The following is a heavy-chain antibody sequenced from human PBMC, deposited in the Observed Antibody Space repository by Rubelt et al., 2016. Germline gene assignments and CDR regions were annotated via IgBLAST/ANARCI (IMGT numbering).Heavy chain of an antibody. CDR2: VSGSGDTT. CDR1: GITFDKYG. Sequence: EVQLLESGGGLVQPGGSLRLSCAASGITFDKYGMSWVRQAPGKGLEWVSAVSGSGDTTYYADSVKVRFTISSDNFKNTLFLQMNSLRADDTAVYYCVNRKEGSTGDLDYWGQGTLVTVSS. CDR3: VNRKEGSTGDLDY. J-gene: IGHJ4*02. V-gene: IGHV3-23*01. D-gene: IGHD7-27*01.